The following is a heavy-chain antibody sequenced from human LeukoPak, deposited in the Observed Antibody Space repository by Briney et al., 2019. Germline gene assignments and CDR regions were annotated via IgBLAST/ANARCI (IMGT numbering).Heavy chain of an antibody. D-gene: IGHD5-18*01. CDR1: GGSISSYY. J-gene: IGHJ3*01. CDR2: IYTSGST. CDR3: ARDRFYSYGYATDAFEL. V-gene: IGHV4-4*07. Sequence: PSETLSLTCTVSGGSISSYYWSWIRQPAGKGLEWIGRIYTSGSTNYNPSLTSRVTMSVDTSKNQFPLKLSSVTAADTAVYYCARDRFYSYGYATDAFELWGQGTMVTVSS.